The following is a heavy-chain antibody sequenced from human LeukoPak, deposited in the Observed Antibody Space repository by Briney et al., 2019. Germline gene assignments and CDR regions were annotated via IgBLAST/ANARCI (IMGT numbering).Heavy chain of an antibody. V-gene: IGHV4-39*07. D-gene: IGHD3-16*01. Sequence: SETLSLTCTVSGGSISSSSYYWGWIRQPPGKGLEWIGSIYYTGSTYYNPSLKSRVTISVDKSKNQFSLKLSSVTAADTAVYYCARRRALGFPRAFDIWGQGTMVTVSS. J-gene: IGHJ3*02. CDR3: ARRRALGFPRAFDI. CDR1: GGSISSSSYY. CDR2: IYYTGST.